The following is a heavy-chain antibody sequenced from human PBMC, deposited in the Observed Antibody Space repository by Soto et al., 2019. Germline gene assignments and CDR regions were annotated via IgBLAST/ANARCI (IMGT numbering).Heavy chain of an antibody. CDR3: ARDSPADEDGYNWALGY. V-gene: IGHV4-30-4*01. CDR2: IYYSGSA. D-gene: IGHD5-12*01. Sequence: SETLSLTCTVSGGSISSGDYYWSWIRQPPGKGLEWIGYIYYSGSAYYNPSLKSRVTISVDTSKNQFSLKLSSATAADTAVYYCARDSPADEDGYNWALGYWGQGTLVTVSS. J-gene: IGHJ4*02. CDR1: GGSISSGDYY.